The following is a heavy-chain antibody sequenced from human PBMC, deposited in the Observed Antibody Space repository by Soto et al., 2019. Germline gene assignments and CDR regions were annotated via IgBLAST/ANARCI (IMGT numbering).Heavy chain of an antibody. CDR3: ARDYRPYYDSSGENWFDP. Sequence: SETLSLTCTVFGDSISSGTNFWSWIRQPPGKGLEWIGYIYYSGSTYYNPSLKSRVTISVDTSKNQFSLKLSSVTAADTAVYYCARDYRPYYDSSGENWFDPWGQGTLVTVPQ. V-gene: IGHV4-30-4*01. D-gene: IGHD3-22*01. J-gene: IGHJ5*02. CDR1: GDSISSGTNF. CDR2: IYYSGST.